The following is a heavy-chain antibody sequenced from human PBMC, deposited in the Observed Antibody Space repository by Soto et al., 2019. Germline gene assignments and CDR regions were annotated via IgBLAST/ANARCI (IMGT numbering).Heavy chain of an antibody. J-gene: IGHJ4*02. CDR1: GGSFSGYY. CDR2: INHSGST. V-gene: IGHV4-34*01. CDR3: AKTYGDYAGGDCFDY. D-gene: IGHD4-17*01. Sequence: QVQLQQWGAGLLKPSETLSLTCAVYGGSFSGYYWSWIRQPPGKGLEWIGEINHSGSTNYNPSLKGRVTISVDTSKNQFSLKLSSVTAADTAVYYCAKTYGDYAGGDCFDYWGQGTLVTVSS.